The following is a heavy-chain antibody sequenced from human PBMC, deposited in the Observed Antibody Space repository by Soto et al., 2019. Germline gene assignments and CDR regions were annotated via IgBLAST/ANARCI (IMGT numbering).Heavy chain of an antibody. V-gene: IGHV4-59*08. CDR3: ARHGPGLPFDP. Sequence: SETLSLTCTVSGGSISSYYWSWIRQPPGKGLEWIGYIYYSGSTKYNPSLKSRVTISVDTSKNQFSLKLTSVTAADTAVYYCARHGPGLPFDPCGQGTLVTVS. D-gene: IGHD2-21*01. CDR2: IYYSGST. J-gene: IGHJ5*02. CDR1: GGSISSYY.